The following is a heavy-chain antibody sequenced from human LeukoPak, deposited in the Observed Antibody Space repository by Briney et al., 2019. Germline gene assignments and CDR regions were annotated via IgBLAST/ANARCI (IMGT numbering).Heavy chain of an antibody. Sequence: ASVKVSCKASGYTFTGYYTHWVRQAPGQGLEWMGRINPNSGGTNYAQKFQGRVTMTRDTSISTAYMELSRLRSDDTAVYYCFRTYYYDSSGLDYWGQGTLVTVSS. CDR3: FRTYYYDSSGLDY. J-gene: IGHJ4*02. CDR1: GYTFTGYY. V-gene: IGHV1-2*06. CDR2: INPNSGGT. D-gene: IGHD3-22*01.